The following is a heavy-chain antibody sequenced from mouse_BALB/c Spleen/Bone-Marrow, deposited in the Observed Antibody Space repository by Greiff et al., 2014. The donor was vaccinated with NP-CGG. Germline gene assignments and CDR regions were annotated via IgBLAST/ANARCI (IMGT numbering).Heavy chain of an antibody. CDR1: GFNIKDTY. D-gene: IGHD2-1*01. J-gene: IGHJ3*01. V-gene: IGHV14-3*02. Sequence: VQLKESGAELVKPGASVKLSCTASGFNIKDTYMHWVKQRPEQGLEWIGRIDPANGNTKYDPKFQGKATITADTSSNTAYLQLSSLTSEDTAVYYCASWDYDGTSFAYWGQGTPVTVSA. CDR2: IDPANGNT. CDR3: ASWDYDGTSFAY.